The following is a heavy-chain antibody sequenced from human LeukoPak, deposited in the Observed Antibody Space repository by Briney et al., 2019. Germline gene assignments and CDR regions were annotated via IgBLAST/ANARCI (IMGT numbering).Heavy chain of an antibody. CDR1: GGTFSSYA. CDR3: ASYRWELHYNWFDP. V-gene: IGHV1-69*13. Sequence: SVKVSCKASGGTFSSYAISWVRQAPGQGLEWMGGIIPIFGTANYAQKFQGRVTITADESTGTAYMELSSLRSEDTAVYYCASYRWELHYNWFDPWGQGTLVTVSS. CDR2: IIPIFGTA. D-gene: IGHD1-26*01. J-gene: IGHJ5*02.